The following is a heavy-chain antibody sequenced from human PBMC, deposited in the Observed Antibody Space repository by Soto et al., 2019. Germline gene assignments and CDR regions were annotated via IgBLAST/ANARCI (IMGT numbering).Heavy chain of an antibody. Sequence: EVQLVESGGGLIQPGGSLRLSCAASGFTVSSNYMSWVRQAPGKGLEWVSVIYSGGSTYYADSVKGRFTISRDNSKNTLYLQMNSLRAEDTAVYYWARSPMVRGGGWFDPWGQGTLVTVSS. CDR2: IYSGGST. V-gene: IGHV3-53*01. D-gene: IGHD3-10*01. CDR1: GFTVSSNY. CDR3: ARSPMVRGGGWFDP. J-gene: IGHJ5*02.